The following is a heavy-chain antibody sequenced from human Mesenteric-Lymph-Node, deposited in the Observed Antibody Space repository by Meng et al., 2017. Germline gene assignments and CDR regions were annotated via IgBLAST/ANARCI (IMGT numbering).Heavy chain of an antibody. J-gene: IGHJ6*02. CDR1: GFTFSSYS. CDR2: ISSSSSYI. D-gene: IGHD1-26*01. CDR3: ARDREWELNPLAYYYYYGMDV. Sequence: GESLKISCAASGFTFSSYSMNWVRQAPGKGLEWVSSISSSSSYIYYADSVKGRFTISRDNAKNSLYLQMNSLRAEDTAVYYCARDREWELNPLAYYYYYGMDVWGQGTTVTVSS. V-gene: IGHV3-21*01.